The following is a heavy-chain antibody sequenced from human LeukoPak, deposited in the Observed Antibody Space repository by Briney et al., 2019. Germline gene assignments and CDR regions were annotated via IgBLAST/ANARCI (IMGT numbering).Heavy chain of an antibody. CDR3: ARGVGNYRYYFDY. J-gene: IGHJ4*02. CDR2: ISSSGTYI. CDR1: GFTFDDYA. Sequence: GGSLRLSCAASGFTFDDYAMNWIRQAPGKGLEWVSSISSSGTYIYYADLVEGRFTISRDNAKNSLYLQMNSLRAEDTAVYFCARGVGNYRYYFDYWGQGTLVTVSS. V-gene: IGHV3-21*01. D-gene: IGHD3-22*01.